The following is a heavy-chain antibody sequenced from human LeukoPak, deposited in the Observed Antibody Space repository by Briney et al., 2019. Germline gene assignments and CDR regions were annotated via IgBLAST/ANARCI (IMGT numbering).Heavy chain of an antibody. V-gene: IGHV3-23*01. Sequence: PGGSLRLSCAASGFTFSSYAMSWVRQAPGKGLEWVSAISGSGGSTCYADSVKGRFTISRDNAKNSLYLQMNSLRAEDTAVYYCARDCGGGSCYGPYDAFDIWGQGTMVTVSS. CDR2: ISGSGGST. CDR1: GFTFSSYA. CDR3: ARDCGGGSCYGPYDAFDI. J-gene: IGHJ3*02. D-gene: IGHD2-15*01.